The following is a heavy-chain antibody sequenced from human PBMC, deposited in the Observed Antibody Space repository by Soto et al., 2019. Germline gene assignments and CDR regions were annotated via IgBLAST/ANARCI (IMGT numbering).Heavy chain of an antibody. V-gene: IGHV1-24*01. J-gene: IGHJ4*02. Sequence: TSVKVSCKVAGYTLTELSMHWVRQAPGKGLEWMGGFDPEDGETIYAQKFQGRVTMTEDTSTDTAYMELSSLRSEDTAVYYCATEVPRLGELSAHFDYWGQGTLVTVSS. CDR2: FDPEDGET. D-gene: IGHD3-16*02. CDR1: GYTLTELS. CDR3: ATEVPRLGELSAHFDY.